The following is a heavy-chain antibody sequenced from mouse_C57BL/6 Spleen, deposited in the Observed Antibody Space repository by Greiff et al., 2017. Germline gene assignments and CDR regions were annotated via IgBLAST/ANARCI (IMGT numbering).Heavy chain of an antibody. D-gene: IGHD1-1*01. J-gene: IGHJ1*03. V-gene: IGHV14-3*01. CDR1: GFNIKNTY. CDR3: ARPYYYGSSWDYWYFDV. Sequence: EVQLQQSVAELVRPGASVKLSCTASGFNIKNTYMHWVKQRPEQGLEWIGRIDPANGNTKYAPKFQGKATITADTSSNTAYLQLSSLTSEDTAIYYCARPYYYGSSWDYWYFDVWGTGTTVTVAS. CDR2: IDPANGNT.